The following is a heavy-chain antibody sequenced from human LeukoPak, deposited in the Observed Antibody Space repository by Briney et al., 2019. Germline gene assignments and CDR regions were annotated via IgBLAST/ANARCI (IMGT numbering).Heavy chain of an antibody. CDR2: IYPRDGST. CDR1: GYTFTSNY. CDR3: ARDQEGFDY. Sequence: GASVKVSCTASGYTFTSNYIHWVRQAPGQGLEWMGMIYPRDGSTSYAQRFQDRVTVTRDTSTSTVHMELSGLRAEDTALYYCARDQEGFDYWGQGTLVTVSS. J-gene: IGHJ4*02. V-gene: IGHV1-46*01.